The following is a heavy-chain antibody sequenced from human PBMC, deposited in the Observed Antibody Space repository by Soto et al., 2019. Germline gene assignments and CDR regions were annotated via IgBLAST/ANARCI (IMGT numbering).Heavy chain of an antibody. CDR2: ISPDGRTT. Sequence: GGSLRLSCAASGFSFSHYWMHWVRQAPGKGLVWVSRISPDGRTTTYADSVKGRFTISRDNAKSTLYLQMNSLTVEDGAVYYFEGPWLTTSCWGPGNRVTGSS. V-gene: IGHV3-74*01. J-gene: IGHJ4*02. CDR3: EGPWLTTSC. D-gene: IGHD5-12*01. CDR1: GFSFSHYW.